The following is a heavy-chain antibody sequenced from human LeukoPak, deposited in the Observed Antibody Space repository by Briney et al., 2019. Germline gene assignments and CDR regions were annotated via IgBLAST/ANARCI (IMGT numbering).Heavy chain of an antibody. CDR2: IYYSGSA. D-gene: IGHD7-27*01. CDR1: GGSISSYY. Sequence: ETLSLTCTVSGGSISSYYWSWIRQPPGKGLEWIGYIYYSGSANYNPSLKSRVTISVDTSKNQFSLKLSSVTAADTAVYYCARDNWGSFDYWGQGTLVTVSS. CDR3: ARDNWGSFDY. V-gene: IGHV4-59*01. J-gene: IGHJ4*02.